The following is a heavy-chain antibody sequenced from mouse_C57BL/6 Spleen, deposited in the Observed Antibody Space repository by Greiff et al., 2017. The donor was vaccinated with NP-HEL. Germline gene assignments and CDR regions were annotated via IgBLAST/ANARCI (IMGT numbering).Heavy chain of an antibody. Sequence: QVQLKESGAELARPGASVKLSCKASGYTFTSYGISWVKQRTGQGLEWIGEIYPRSGNTYYNEKFKGKATLTADKSSSTAYMELRSLTSEDSAVYFCAREYYGSSYYFDYWGQGTTLTVSS. V-gene: IGHV1-81*01. CDR1: GYTFTSYG. CDR3: AREYYGSSYYFDY. D-gene: IGHD1-1*01. J-gene: IGHJ2*01. CDR2: IYPRSGNT.